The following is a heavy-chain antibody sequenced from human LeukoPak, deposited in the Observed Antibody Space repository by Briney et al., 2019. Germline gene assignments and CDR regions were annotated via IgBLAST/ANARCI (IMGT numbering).Heavy chain of an antibody. Sequence: GPVKVSCKASGYTFTGYYMHWVRQAPGRGLEWMGWINPNSGGTNYAQKFQGRVTMTRDTSISTAYMELSRLRSDDTAVYYCARDPQWLVLSGPGTHDAFDIWGQGTMVTVSS. CDR2: INPNSGGT. D-gene: IGHD6-19*01. CDR3: ARDPQWLVLSGPGTHDAFDI. J-gene: IGHJ3*02. CDR1: GYTFTGYY. V-gene: IGHV1-2*02.